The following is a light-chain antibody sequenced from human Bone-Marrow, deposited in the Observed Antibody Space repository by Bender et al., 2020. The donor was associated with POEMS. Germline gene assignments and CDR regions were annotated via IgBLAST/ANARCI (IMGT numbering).Light chain of an antibody. V-gene: IGLV3-21*04. CDR3: QVWDSSSDHWV. J-gene: IGLJ3*02. Sequence: ASITCGGNNIGSKSVHWYQQKPGQAPVLAISYDDDRPSGIPERFSGSNSGNTATLTISRVEAGDEADYYCQVWDSSSDHWVFGGGTKLTVL. CDR1: NIGSKS. CDR2: YDD.